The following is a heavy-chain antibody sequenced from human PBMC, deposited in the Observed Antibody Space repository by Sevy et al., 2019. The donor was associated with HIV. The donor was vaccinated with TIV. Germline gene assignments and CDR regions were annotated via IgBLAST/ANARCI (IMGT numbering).Heavy chain of an antibody. J-gene: IGHJ6*02. CDR2: ISHDGINE. CDR3: ANAYSGSYSHSYLYALDV. Sequence: GGSLRLSCIGSGFSFSYYGIHWVRQSPGKGLDWVALISHDGINEYYADSVKGRFTISRDNSKNTVCLEMSSLRNEDTAIYFCANAYSGSYSHSYLYALDVWGQGTTVTVSS. V-gene: IGHV3-30*18. D-gene: IGHD1-26*01. CDR1: GFSFSYYG.